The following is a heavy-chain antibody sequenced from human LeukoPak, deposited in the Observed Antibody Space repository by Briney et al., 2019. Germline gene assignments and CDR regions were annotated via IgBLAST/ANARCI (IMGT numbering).Heavy chain of an antibody. J-gene: IGHJ4*02. CDR2: ISGSGGST. Sequence: GGSLRLSCAASGFTFSSYSMNWVRQAPGKGLEWVSAISGSGGSTYYADSVKGRFTISRDNSKNTLYLQMNSLRAEDTAVYYCAKRYCSSTSCYVAFYYFDYWGQGTLVTVSS. CDR3: AKRYCSSTSCYVAFYYFDY. V-gene: IGHV3-23*01. CDR1: GFTFSSYS. D-gene: IGHD2-2*01.